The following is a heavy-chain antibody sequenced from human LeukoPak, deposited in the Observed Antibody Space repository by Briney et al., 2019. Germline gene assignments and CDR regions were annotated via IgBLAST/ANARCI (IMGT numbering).Heavy chain of an antibody. Sequence: PGGSLRLSCAASGFTLRPYAMDWVRQAPGKGLEYVASISGDGGTISYPDSVKGRFAISRDNSKNTVYLQMGGLRTEDMGVYYCARMATGAAGGALDVWGQGTTVIVS. J-gene: IGHJ6*02. CDR3: ARMATGAAGGALDV. D-gene: IGHD1-1*01. CDR1: GFTLRPYA. V-gene: IGHV3-64*02. CDR2: ISGDGGTI.